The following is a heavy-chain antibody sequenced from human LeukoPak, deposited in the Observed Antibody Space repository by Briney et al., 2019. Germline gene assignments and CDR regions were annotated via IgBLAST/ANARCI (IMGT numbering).Heavy chain of an antibody. CDR1: RFTFSSYA. D-gene: IGHD6-6*01. Sequence: GGSLRLSCEASRFTFSSYAMSWVRQAPGKGLEWVSVISGSGDDIYYADSVKGRFTISRDISRNTLYLQMNSLRAEDTAVYYCAKGQTTSSYASNEYWGKGALVTVSS. J-gene: IGHJ4*02. V-gene: IGHV3-23*01. CDR2: ISGSGDDI. CDR3: AKGQTTSSYASNEY.